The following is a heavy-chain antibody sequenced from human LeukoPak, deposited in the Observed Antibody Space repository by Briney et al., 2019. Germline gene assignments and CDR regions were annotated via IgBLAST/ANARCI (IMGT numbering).Heavy chain of an antibody. CDR1: GVSISSGSYY. Sequence: NPSQTLSLTCTVSGVSISSGSYYWVWIRPPAGKGLEWVVRIYTSGSTNYDPSLTSLLTISVDTSKNQFSLKLSSVPAAGTVVYYCARNGRVMVRGVTVGWFDPWGQGTLVTVSS. D-gene: IGHD3-10*01. CDR3: ARNGRVMVRGVTVGWFDP. V-gene: IGHV4-61*02. CDR2: IYTSGST. J-gene: IGHJ5*02.